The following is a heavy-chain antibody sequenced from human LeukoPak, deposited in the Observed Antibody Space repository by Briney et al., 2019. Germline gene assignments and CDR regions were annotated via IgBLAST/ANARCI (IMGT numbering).Heavy chain of an antibody. CDR1: GYTFTSYD. CDR2: MNPNSGNT. Sequence: ASVKVSCKASGYTFTSYDINWVRQATGQGLEWMVWMNPNSGNTGYAQKFQGRVTMTRNTSISTAYMELSSLRSEDTAVYYCARDTRKKWIQLWLRLNAFDIWGQGTMVTVSS. J-gene: IGHJ3*02. D-gene: IGHD5-18*01. V-gene: IGHV1-8*01. CDR3: ARDTRKKWIQLWLRLNAFDI.